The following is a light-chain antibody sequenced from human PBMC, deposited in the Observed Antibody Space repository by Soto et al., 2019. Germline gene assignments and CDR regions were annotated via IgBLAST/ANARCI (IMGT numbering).Light chain of an antibody. V-gene: IGKV3-11*01. Sequence: EIVLTQSPATLSLSPGERATLSCRASESVSSYLAWYQKKPGQAPRLLIYDVTNRDTGIPARFSGSGSGTDFTLASSNLEPEDYAVNYCQHRSSWPFTFGPGAKVDIK. CDR2: DVT. CDR1: ESVSSY. CDR3: QHRSSWPFT. J-gene: IGKJ3*01.